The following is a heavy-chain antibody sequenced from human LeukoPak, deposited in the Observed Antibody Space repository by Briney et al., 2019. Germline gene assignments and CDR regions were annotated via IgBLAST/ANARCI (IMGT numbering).Heavy chain of an antibody. D-gene: IGHD5-18*01. CDR2: ISSRSSAI. V-gene: IGHV3-48*01. Sequence: GGSLRLSCAASGFTFSSYNMNWVRQAPGKGLEWVSYISSRSSAIYYADSVKGRFTISRDNAKSSLYLQMNSLRAEDTAVYYCARDHPGGYTYDYEGYWGQGTLVTVSS. J-gene: IGHJ4*02. CDR1: GFTFSSYN. CDR3: ARDHPGGYTYDYEGY.